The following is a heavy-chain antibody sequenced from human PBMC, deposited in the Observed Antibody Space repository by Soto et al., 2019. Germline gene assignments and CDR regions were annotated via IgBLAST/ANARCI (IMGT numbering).Heavy chain of an antibody. CDR3: ARTSLVVPAAARVDY. D-gene: IGHD2-15*01. CDR2: INSDGSST. J-gene: IGHJ4*02. Sequence: EVQLVESGGGLVQPGGSLRLSCEASGFTFSSYWMHWVRQAPGKGLVWVSRINSDGSSTSYADSVKGRFTISRDNAKNTVYLKMNSLRAEDTAVYYCARTSLVVPAAARVDYWGQGTLVTVSS. V-gene: IGHV3-74*01. CDR1: GFTFSSYW.